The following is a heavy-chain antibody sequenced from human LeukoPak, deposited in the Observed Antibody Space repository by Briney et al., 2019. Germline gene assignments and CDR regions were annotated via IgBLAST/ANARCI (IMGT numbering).Heavy chain of an antibody. CDR2: FDPKDGET. CDR3: STGVYCATTTCPEHGNYCYFIDV. J-gene: IGHJ6*03. V-gene: IGHV1-24*01. CDR1: GFTLSELS. D-gene: IGHD2-21*01. Sequence: GSVTVSCQVSGFTLSELSMHWVRQAPGKGLEWVGCFDPKDGETFYGARFRDRVILTDDRSSNSAYMDLSSLGEDDTAVYYCSTGVYCATTTCPEHGNYCYFIDVWGEGTTVTV.